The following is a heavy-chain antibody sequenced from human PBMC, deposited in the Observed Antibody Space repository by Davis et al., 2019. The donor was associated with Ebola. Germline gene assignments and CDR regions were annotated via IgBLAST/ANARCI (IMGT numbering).Heavy chain of an antibody. V-gene: IGHV3-23*01. J-gene: IGHJ4*02. CDR3: AKVGGYDNFDY. CDR2: ISGSGGST. D-gene: IGHD3-3*01. Sequence: GESLKISCAASGFTFSSYAMSWVRQAPGKGLEWVSAISGSGGSTYYADSVKGRFTISRDNSKSTLYLQMNSLRAEDTAVYYCAKVGGYDNFDYWGQGTLVTVSS. CDR1: GFTFSSYA.